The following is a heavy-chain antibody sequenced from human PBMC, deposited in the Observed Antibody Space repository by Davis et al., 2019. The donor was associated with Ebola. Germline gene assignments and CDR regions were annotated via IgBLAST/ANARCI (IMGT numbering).Heavy chain of an antibody. CDR2: ISGSGGST. CDR1: RFTFSNYA. V-gene: IGHV3-23*01. Sequence: GESLKISCAASRFTFSNYAMTWVRQAPGKGLEWVSAISGSGGSTYYADSVKGRFTISRDNSKKTLYLQMNSLRAEDTAVYYCARGGVAYSDLDYWGQGTLVAVSS. CDR3: ARGGVAYSDLDY. J-gene: IGHJ4*02. D-gene: IGHD2-21*01.